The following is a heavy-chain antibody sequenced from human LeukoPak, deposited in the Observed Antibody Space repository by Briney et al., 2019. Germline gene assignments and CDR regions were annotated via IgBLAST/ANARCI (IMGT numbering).Heavy chain of an antibody. CDR2: MNPNSGNT. D-gene: IGHD6-13*01. V-gene: IGHV1-8*02. J-gene: IGHJ4*02. CDR1: GGTFSSYA. Sequence: ASVKVSCKASGGTFSSYAISWVRQATGQGLEWMGWMNPNSGNTGYAQKFQGRVTMTRNTSISTAYMELSSLRSEDTAVYYCARVRQLDIDYWGQGTLVTVSS. CDR3: ARVRQLDIDY.